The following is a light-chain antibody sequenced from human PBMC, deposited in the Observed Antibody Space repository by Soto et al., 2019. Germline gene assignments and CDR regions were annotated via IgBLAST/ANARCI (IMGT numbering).Light chain of an antibody. Sequence: DIQMTQSPSSLSASVGDRVTITCQASQDISNFLNWYQQTPGKAPKLLIYDASSLERGVPSRFSGSGSGRDFTFTISSLQPEDIATYYCQQYDNLPLTFGGGTKVEIK. CDR2: DAS. CDR3: QQYDNLPLT. J-gene: IGKJ4*01. V-gene: IGKV1-33*01. CDR1: QDISNF.